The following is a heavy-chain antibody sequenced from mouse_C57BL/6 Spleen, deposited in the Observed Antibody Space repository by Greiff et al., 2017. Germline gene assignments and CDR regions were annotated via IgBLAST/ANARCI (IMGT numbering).Heavy chain of an antibody. CDR3: ARRYDGSSPCWYFDV. Sequence: VQLQQSGPELVKPGASVKIPCKASGYTFTDYNMDWVKQSHGKSLEWIGDINPNNGGTIYNQKFKGKAPLTVDKSTSTAYMELRSLTSEDTAVFYCARRYDGSSPCWYFDVWGTGTTVTVSS. D-gene: IGHD1-1*01. J-gene: IGHJ1*03. CDR2: INPNNGGT. V-gene: IGHV1-18*01. CDR1: GYTFTDYN.